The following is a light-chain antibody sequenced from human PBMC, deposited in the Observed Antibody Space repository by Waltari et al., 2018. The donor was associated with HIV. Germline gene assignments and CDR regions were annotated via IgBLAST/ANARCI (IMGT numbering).Light chain of an antibody. CDR2: GFT. J-gene: IGLJ2*01. Sequence: QSALNQPRSVSGSPGQSVTISCTGSSSDVGAYAYVSWYQQNPGKAPKVILYGFTKRPSGIPDRFSGSKSGSTASLTISGPQAEDEADYYCSSYAGRYTVIFGGGTKLTVL. CDR1: SSDVGAYAY. CDR3: SSYAGRYTVI. V-gene: IGLV2-11*01.